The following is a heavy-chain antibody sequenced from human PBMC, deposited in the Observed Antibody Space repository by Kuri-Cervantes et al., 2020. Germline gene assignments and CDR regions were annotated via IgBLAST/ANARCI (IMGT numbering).Heavy chain of an antibody. CDR1: GGSFSGYY. D-gene: IGHD3-16*02. J-gene: IGHJ4*02. CDR2: INHSGSA. V-gene: IGHV4-34*01. CDR3: ARGHYVWGSYL. Sequence: SQTLSLTCAVYGGSFSGYYWSYIRQPPGKGLEWIGEINHSGSANYNPSLKSRVTISVDTSKNQFSLKLSSVTAADTAVYYCARGHYVWGSYLWGQGTLVTVSS.